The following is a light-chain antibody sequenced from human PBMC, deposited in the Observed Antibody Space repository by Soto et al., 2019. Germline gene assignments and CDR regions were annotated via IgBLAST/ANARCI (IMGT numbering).Light chain of an antibody. V-gene: IGKV1-5*01. CDR1: QNIERY. J-gene: IGKJ1*01. CDR2: AAA. CDR3: QQYNSYS. Sequence: DIQMTQSPSSLSASIGDTITISCRASQNIERYLNWYQKKEGRAPQLLMFAAANLESGVPSRFSGSGSGTEFTLTISSLQPDDFATYYCQQYNSYSFGQGTKVDIK.